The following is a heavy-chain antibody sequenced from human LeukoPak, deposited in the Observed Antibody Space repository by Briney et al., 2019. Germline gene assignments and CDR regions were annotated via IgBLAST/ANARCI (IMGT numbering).Heavy chain of an antibody. CDR1: GFTFIRYW. CDR2: IKQDGSEK. V-gene: IGHV3-7*01. CDR3: ARAQSVAGLSVPGVL. D-gene: IGHD6-19*01. Sequence: GGSLRLSCAASGFTFIRYWMSWVRQAPGRGLEWVANIKQDGSEKYYVDSVKGRFTISRDNAKNSLYLQINSLRAEDTAVYYCARAQSVAGLSVPGVLWGRGTLVTVSS. J-gene: IGHJ2*01.